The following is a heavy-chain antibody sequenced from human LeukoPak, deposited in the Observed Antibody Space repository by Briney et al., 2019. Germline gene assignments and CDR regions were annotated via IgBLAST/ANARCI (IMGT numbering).Heavy chain of an antibody. D-gene: IGHD3-3*01. V-gene: IGHV3-30-3*01. Sequence: GGSLRLSCAASGFTFSSYAMHWVRQAPGKGLEWVAVISYDGSNKYYADSVKGRFTISRDNFKNALYLQMNSLRAEDTAVYYCARDVLYDFWSGYHEGYYFDYWGQGTLVTVSS. CDR1: GFTFSSYA. CDR3: ARDVLYDFWSGYHEGYYFDY. J-gene: IGHJ4*02. CDR2: ISYDGSNK.